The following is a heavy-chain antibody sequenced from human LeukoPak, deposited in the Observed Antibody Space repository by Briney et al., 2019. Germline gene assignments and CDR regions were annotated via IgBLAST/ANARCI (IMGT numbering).Heavy chain of an antibody. D-gene: IGHD3-22*01. CDR2: INPGGGST. CDR3: ARENPYYYDSSGYSDY. J-gene: IGHJ4*02. Sequence: ASVKVSCKASGYTFTSYYMHWVRQAPGQGLEWMGIINPGGGSTSYAQKFQGRVTMTRDTSTSTVYMELSSLRSEDTAVYYCARENPYYYDSSGYSDYWGQGTLVTVSS. CDR1: GYTFTSYY. V-gene: IGHV1-46*01.